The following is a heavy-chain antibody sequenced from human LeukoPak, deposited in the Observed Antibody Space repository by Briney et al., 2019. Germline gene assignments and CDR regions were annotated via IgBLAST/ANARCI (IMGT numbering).Heavy chain of an antibody. CDR2: INHSGST. CDR3: ARGQDDILTGGYWFDP. D-gene: IGHD3-9*01. J-gene: IGHJ5*02. Sequence: SETLFLTCAVYGGSFSGYYWSWIRQPPGKGLEWIGEINHSGSTNYNPSLKSRVTILVDTSKNQFSLKLSSVTAADTAVYYCARGQDDILTGGYWFDPWGQGTLVTVSS. V-gene: IGHV4-34*01. CDR1: GGSFSGYY.